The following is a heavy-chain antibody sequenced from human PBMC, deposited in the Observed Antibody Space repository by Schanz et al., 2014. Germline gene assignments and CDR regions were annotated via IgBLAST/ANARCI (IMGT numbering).Heavy chain of an antibody. J-gene: IGHJ5*02. CDR3: ARGSVAGVSFGFDP. D-gene: IGHD6-19*01. V-gene: IGHV3-74*01. CDR2: TSNDGSFT. Sequence: EVQLVESGGGLVQPGGSLRLSCAASGFTFSDSWMHWVRQAPGKGLVWVSRTSNDGSFTTFADSVKGRFTISRDNGKKSLYLQINSLTAEDTAVYYCARGSVAGVSFGFDPWGQGTLVTVSS. CDR1: GFTFSDSW.